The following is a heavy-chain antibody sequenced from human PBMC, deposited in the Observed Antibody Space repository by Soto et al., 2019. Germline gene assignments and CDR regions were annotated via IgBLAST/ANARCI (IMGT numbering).Heavy chain of an antibody. CDR2: INHSGST. D-gene: IGHD6-6*01. CDR3: ERDQQIVSYYYYGLDV. CDR1: GGSFSGYY. J-gene: IGHJ6*02. V-gene: IGHV4-34*01. Sequence: SETLSLTCAVYGGSFSGYYWSWIRQPPGKGLEWIGEINHSGSTNYNPSLKSRVTISVDTSKNQFSLKLSSVTAADTAVYYCERDQQIVSYYYYGLDVWGQGTTVTVSS.